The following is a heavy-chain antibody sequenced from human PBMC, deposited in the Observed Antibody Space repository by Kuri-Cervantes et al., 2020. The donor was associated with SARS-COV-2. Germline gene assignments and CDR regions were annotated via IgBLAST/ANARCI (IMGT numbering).Heavy chain of an antibody. V-gene: IGHV3-21*01. CDR3: ARDFLLLAAQDY. CDR2: ISSSSSYI. CDR1: GFTFSSYS. J-gene: IGHJ4*02. Sequence: GGSLRLSCAASGFTFSSYSMNWVRQAPGKGLEWVSSISSSSSYIYYADSVKGRFTTSRDNAKNSLYLQMNSLRAEDTAVYYCARDFLLLAAQDYWGQGTLVTVSS. D-gene: IGHD6-13*01.